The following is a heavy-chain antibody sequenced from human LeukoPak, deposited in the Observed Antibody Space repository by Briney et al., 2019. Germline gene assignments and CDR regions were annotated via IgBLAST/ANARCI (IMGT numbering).Heavy chain of an antibody. D-gene: IGHD2-21*02. V-gene: IGHV4-31*03. J-gene: IGHJ4*02. CDR3: ARAYCGGDCSHFDY. CDR1: GGSVNGYY. CDR2: IYYSGST. Sequence: PSETLSLTCSVSGGSVNGYYWSWIRQHPGKGLEWIGYIYYSGSTYYNPSLKSRVTISVDTSKNQFSLKLSSVTAADTAVYYCARAYCGGDCSHFDYWGQGTLVTVSS.